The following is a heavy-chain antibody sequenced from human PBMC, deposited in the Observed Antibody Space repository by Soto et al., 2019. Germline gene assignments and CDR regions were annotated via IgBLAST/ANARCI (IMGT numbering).Heavy chain of an antibody. CDR2: MNPNSGNT. J-gene: IGHJ3*02. D-gene: IGHD4-4*01. Sequence: ASVKVSCKASGYTFTSYDINWVRQATGQGLEWMGWMNPNSGNTGYAQKFQGRVTMTRNTSISTAYMELSSLRSEDTAVYYCARDHPVTGDAFDIWGQGTMVTVSS. V-gene: IGHV1-8*02. CDR1: GYTFTSYD. CDR3: ARDHPVTGDAFDI.